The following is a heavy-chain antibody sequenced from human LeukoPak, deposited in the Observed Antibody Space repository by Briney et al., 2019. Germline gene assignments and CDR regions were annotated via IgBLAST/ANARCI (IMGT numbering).Heavy chain of an antibody. V-gene: IGHV3-66*01. Sequence: GGSLRLSCAASGFTVSSNYMSWVRQAPGKGLEWVSVIYSGGSTYYADSVKGRFTISRDNAKNSLYLQMNSLRDEDTAVYYCATGYDFWSGYSPDQWVWGQGTLVTVSS. CDR3: ATGYDFWSGYSPDQWV. D-gene: IGHD3-3*01. CDR2: IYSGGST. CDR1: GFTVSSNY. J-gene: IGHJ4*02.